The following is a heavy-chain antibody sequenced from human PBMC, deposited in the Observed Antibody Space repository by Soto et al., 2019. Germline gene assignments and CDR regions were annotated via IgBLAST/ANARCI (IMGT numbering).Heavy chain of an antibody. CDR2: ISSSSSYI. Sequence: EVQLVESGGGLVKPGGSLRLSCAASGFTFSSYSMNWVRQAPGKGLEWVSSISSSSSYIYYADSVKGRFTISRDNANNSLYLERNSLRAEDTAVYYCARVWDYIWGSYGIYAFDIWGRGTMVTVSS. D-gene: IGHD3-16*01. CDR3: ARVWDYIWGSYGIYAFDI. V-gene: IGHV3-21*01. CDR1: GFTFSSYS. J-gene: IGHJ3*02.